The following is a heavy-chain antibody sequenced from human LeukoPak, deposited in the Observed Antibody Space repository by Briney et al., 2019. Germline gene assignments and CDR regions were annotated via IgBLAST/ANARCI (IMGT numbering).Heavy chain of an antibody. CDR1: GDTFSSYA. D-gene: IGHD2-2*01. V-gene: IGHV1-69*01. CDR2: IIPIFGTA. J-gene: IGHJ5*02. CDR3: ARDTSAHCSSTSCRTRDNWFDP. Sequence: SVKVSCKASGDTFSSYAISWVRQAPGQGLEWMGGIIPIFGTANYAQKFQGRVTITADESTSTAYMELSSLRSEDTAVYYCARDTSAHCSSTSCRTRDNWFDPWGQGTLVTVSS.